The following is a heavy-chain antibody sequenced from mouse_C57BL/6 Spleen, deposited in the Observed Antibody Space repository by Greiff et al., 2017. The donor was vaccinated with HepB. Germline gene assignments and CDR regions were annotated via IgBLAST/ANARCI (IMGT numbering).Heavy chain of an antibody. CDR2: INYDGSST. V-gene: IGHV5-16*01. J-gene: IGHJ2*01. Sequence: EVKLVESEGGLVQPGSSMKLSCTASGFTFSDYYMAWVRQVPEKGLEWVANINYDGSSTYYLDSLKSRFIISRDNAKNILYLQMSSLKSEDTATYYCARDKGLDGSLFDYWGQGTTLTVSS. D-gene: IGHD2-3*01. CDR3: ARDKGLDGSLFDY. CDR1: GFTFSDYY.